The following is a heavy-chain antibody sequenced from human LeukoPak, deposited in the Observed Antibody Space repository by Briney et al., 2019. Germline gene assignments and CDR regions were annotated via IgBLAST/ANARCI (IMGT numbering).Heavy chain of an antibody. V-gene: IGHV4-34*01. J-gene: IGHJ4*02. CDR3: ARGRYDFWSGYYTFDY. CDR2: INHSGST. D-gene: IGHD3-3*01. Sequence: SETLSLTCAVYGGSFSGYYWSWIRQPPGKGLEWIGEINHSGSTNYNPSLKSRVTISVDTSKNQFSLKLSSVTAANTAVYYCARGRYDFWSGYYTFDYWGQGTLVTVPS. CDR1: GGSFSGYY.